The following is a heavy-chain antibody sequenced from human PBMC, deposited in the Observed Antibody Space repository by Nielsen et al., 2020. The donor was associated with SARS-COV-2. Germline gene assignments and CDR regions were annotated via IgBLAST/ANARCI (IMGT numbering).Heavy chain of an antibody. CDR1: GFTFDDYA. CDR2: ISWNSGSI. V-gene: IGHV3-9*01. D-gene: IGHD6-13*01. CDR3: ARARGYSSSWYLGWFDP. J-gene: IGHJ5*02. Sequence: SLKISCAASGFTFDDYAMHWVRQAPGKGLEWVSGISWNSGSIGYADSVKGRFTISRDNAKNSLYLQMNSLRAEDTAVYYCARARGYSSSWYLGWFDPWGQGTLVTVSS.